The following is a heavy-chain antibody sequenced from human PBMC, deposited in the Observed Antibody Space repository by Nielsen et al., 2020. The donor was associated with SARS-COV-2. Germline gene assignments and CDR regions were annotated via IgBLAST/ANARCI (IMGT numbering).Heavy chain of an antibody. CDR2: IEEDGSEK. V-gene: IGHV3-7*01. D-gene: IGHD4-17*01. CDR1: GFTFSNYW. Sequence: GESLKISCAASGFTFSNYWMNWVRQAPGKGLEWVANIEEDGSEKFYLDSVKGRFTISRDNAKNSLYLQMNSLRDEDTAVYYCARESDGDYRGDVWGQGTLVTVSS. J-gene: IGHJ4*02. CDR3: ARESDGDYRGDV.